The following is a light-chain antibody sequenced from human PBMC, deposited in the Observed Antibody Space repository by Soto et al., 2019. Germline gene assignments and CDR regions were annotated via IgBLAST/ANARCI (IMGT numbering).Light chain of an antibody. CDR3: QQYNNWWT. CDR2: GAS. Sequence: EIVLTQSPATLSLSPGERATLSCRASQSVSSYLAWYQQKPGQAPRLLIYGASTRATGIPARFTGSGSGTEFTLTISSLQFDDSAVYYCQQYNNWWTLGQGTKVDIK. CDR1: QSVSSY. J-gene: IGKJ1*01. V-gene: IGKV3-15*01.